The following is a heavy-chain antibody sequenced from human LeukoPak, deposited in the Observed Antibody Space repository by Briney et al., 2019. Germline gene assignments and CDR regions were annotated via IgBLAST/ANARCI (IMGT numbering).Heavy chain of an antibody. J-gene: IGHJ6*02. V-gene: IGHV3-7*01. CDR1: GFTFSSYW. CDR3: ARDVYGDPFWYGMDV. CDR2: IKQDGSEK. D-gene: IGHD4-17*01. Sequence: GGSLRLSCAASGFTFSSYWMSWVRQAPGKGLEWVANIKQDGSEKYYVDSVKGRFTISRDNAKNSLYLQMNSLRAEDMAVYYCARDVYGDPFWYGMDVWGQGTTVTVSS.